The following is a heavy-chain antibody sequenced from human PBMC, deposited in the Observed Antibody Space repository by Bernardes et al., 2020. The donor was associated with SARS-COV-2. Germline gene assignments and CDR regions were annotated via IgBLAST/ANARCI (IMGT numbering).Heavy chain of an antibody. D-gene: IGHD4-17*01. J-gene: IGHJ4*02. Sequence: GGSLRLSCSASGFTVSSNYMSWVRQSPGKGLEWVSFIYSGGSTYYADSVRGRFTISRDDSKNTLSLQMNSLRADDTAIYYCARDYGAWYFDYWGQGTLVTVSS. CDR3: ARDYGAWYFDY. CDR2: IYSGGST. CDR1: GFTVSSNY. V-gene: IGHV3-53*01.